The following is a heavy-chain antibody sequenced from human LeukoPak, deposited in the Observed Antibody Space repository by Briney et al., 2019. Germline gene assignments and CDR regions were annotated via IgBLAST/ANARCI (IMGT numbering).Heavy chain of an antibody. Sequence: GASVKVSCKASGGTFSSYAISWVRQAPGQGLEWMGGIIPIFGTANYAQKFQGRVTITTDESTSTAYMELSSLRSEDTAVYYCAREYSSSSRSYFDYWGQGTLVTVSS. D-gene: IGHD6-6*01. V-gene: IGHV1-69*05. J-gene: IGHJ4*02. CDR2: IIPIFGTA. CDR1: GGTFSSYA. CDR3: AREYSSSSRSYFDY.